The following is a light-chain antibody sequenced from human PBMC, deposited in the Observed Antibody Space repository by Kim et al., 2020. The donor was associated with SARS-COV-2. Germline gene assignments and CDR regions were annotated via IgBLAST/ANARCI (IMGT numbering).Light chain of an antibody. Sequence: ASISCRSSQRLMLANGQTYLDWYLQKPGQSPQVVIYLGFHRASGVPERFSGSGSDTDFTLEISRVEADDVGVYYCMQAVQLPITFGQGTRLEIK. J-gene: IGKJ5*01. CDR1: QRLMLANGQTY. V-gene: IGKV2-28*01. CDR3: MQAVQLPIT. CDR2: LGF.